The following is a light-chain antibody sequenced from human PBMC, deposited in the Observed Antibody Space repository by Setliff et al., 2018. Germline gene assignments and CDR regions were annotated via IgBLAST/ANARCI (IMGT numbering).Light chain of an antibody. V-gene: IGLV2-14*03. Sequence: QSVLTQAASVSGPPGQSVTISCTGSSSDVGGYDYVSWYQHHPGRAPKFIIYDVRYRPSGVSNRFSGSKSGNTASLTISGLQAEDEADYYCVSFTSTHTLLFGGGTK. J-gene: IGLJ2*01. CDR1: SSDVGGYDY. CDR2: DVR. CDR3: VSFTSTHTLL.